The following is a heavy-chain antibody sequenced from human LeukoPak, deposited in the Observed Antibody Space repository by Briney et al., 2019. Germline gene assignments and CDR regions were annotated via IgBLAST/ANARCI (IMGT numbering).Heavy chain of an antibody. CDR3: ARVGGSTVTTPYYFDY. D-gene: IGHD4-17*01. CDR2: INPNGGTT. J-gene: IGHJ4*02. Sequence: ASVKVSCKXSGYTFSNYYMYWVRQAPGQGLEWMGIINPNGGTTSYAQKFQGRITVTRDTSTSTVYMELSSLRSEDTAVYYCARVGGSTVTTPYYFDYWGQGTPVTVSS. CDR1: GYTFSNYY. V-gene: IGHV1-46*03.